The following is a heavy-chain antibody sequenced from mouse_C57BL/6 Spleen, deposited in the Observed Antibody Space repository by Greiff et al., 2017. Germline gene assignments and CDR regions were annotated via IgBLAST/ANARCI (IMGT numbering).Heavy chain of an antibody. D-gene: IGHD1-1*01. Sequence: EVTLVESGGGLAKPGGSLKLSCAASGFTFSDYGMHWVRQAPEKGLEWVAYISSGSSTIYYADTVKGRFTISRDNAKNTLFLQMTSLRSEDTAMYYCARNYYGSSYYAMDYWGQGTSVTVSS. CDR2: ISSGSSTI. CDR1: GFTFSDYG. J-gene: IGHJ4*01. V-gene: IGHV5-17*01. CDR3: ARNYYGSSYYAMDY.